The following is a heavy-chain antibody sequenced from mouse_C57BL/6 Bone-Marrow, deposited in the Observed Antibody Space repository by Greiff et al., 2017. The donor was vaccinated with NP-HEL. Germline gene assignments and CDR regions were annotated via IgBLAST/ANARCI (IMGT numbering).Heavy chain of an antibody. V-gene: IGHV5-6*02. J-gene: IGHJ2*01. CDR1: GFTFSSYG. CDR3: ARHRYSNFDY. D-gene: IGHD2-5*01. CDR2: ISSGGSYT. Sequence: DVKLVESGGDLVKPGGSLKLSCAASGFTFSSYGMSWVRQTPDKRLEWVATISSGGSYTYYPDSVKGRFTISRDNAKNTLYLQMSSLKSEDTAMYYCARHRYSNFDYWGQGTTLTVSS.